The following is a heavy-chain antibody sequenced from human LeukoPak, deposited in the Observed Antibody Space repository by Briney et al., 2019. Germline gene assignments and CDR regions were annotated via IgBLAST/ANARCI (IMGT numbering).Heavy chain of an antibody. CDR2: TRNKANSYTT. J-gene: IGHJ5*02. CDR3: ARGSRISGGWFDP. Sequence: PGGSLRLSCAASGFTFSDHYMDWVRQAPGKGLEWVGRTRNKANSYTTEYAASVKGRFTISRDDSKNSLYLQMNSLKTEDTAVYYCARGSRISGGWFDPWSQGTLVTVSS. CDR1: GFTFSDHY. D-gene: IGHD4-23*01. V-gene: IGHV3-72*01.